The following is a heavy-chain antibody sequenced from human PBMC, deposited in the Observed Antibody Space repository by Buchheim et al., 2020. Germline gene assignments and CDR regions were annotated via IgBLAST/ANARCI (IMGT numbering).Heavy chain of an antibody. J-gene: IGHJ4*02. V-gene: IGHV1-2*04. Sequence: QVQLVQSGAEVKKPGASVKVSCKASGYTFTGYSMHWVRQAPGLGLEWMGWITPNSGGTNYAQKFQGWVTMTRDPSIRPSYMELSRLRSDDTAVYYCARGDDNWTGYYNSEFDYWGQGTL. CDR2: ITPNSGGT. CDR3: ARGDDNWTGYYNSEFDY. CDR1: GYTFTGYS. D-gene: IGHD3-9*01.